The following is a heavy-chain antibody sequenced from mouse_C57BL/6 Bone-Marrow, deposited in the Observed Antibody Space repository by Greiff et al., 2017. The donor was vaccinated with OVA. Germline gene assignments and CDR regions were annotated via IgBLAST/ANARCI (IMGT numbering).Heavy chain of an antibody. CDR2: IYPGDGDT. Sequence: QVQLQQSGPELVKPGASVKISCKASGYAFSSSWMNWVKQRPGKGLEWIGRIYPGDGDTNYNGKFKGKATLTADKSSSTAYMQLSSLTSEDSAVYFCARLGITTVEDYYAMDYWGQGTSVTVSS. D-gene: IGHD1-1*01. J-gene: IGHJ4*01. V-gene: IGHV1-82*01. CDR3: ARLGITTVEDYYAMDY. CDR1: GYAFSSSW.